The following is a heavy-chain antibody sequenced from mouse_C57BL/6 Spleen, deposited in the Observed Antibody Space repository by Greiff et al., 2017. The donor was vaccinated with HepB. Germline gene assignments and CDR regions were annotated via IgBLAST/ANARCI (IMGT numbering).Heavy chain of an antibody. CDR2: IYPRDGST. Sequence: VQLQQSGPELVKPGASVKLSCKASGYTFTSYDINWVKQRPGQGLEWIGWIYPRDGSTKYNEKFKGKATLTVDTSSSTAYMELHSLTSEDSAVYFCARSYRITDWYFAYWGQGTLVTVSA. CDR3: ARSYRITDWYFAY. CDR1: GYTFTSYD. D-gene: IGHD2-14*01. V-gene: IGHV1-85*01. J-gene: IGHJ3*01.